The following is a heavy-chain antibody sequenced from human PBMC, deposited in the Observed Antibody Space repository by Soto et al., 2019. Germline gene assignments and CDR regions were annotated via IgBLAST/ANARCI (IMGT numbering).Heavy chain of an antibody. Sequence: QVHLPQWGAGLVRPSETLFLTCAVYGGSLNGFQWSWIRQAPGKRLEWIGQIDRGGSANYNPSLKRRVILSVDSSKRQLSLTVTSVTAADSAVYYCAREVPGTDYYYMDVWGKGTTVTVSS. CDR2: IDRGGSA. J-gene: IGHJ6*03. CDR1: GGSLNGFQ. V-gene: IGHV4-34*01. CDR3: AREVPGTDYYYMDV. D-gene: IGHD3-10*01.